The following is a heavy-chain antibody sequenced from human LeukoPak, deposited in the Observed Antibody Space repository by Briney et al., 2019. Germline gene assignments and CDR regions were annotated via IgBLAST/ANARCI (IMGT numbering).Heavy chain of an antibody. CDR3: ATDTPSSPFDF. J-gene: IGHJ4*02. Sequence: PGGSLRLSCAASRFSFSSFAMSWVRQAPGEGLEWLSSISTGGDGTYYADSVKGRFTVSRDKSMNTLYLQMDRLRVDDTALYYCATDTPSSPFDFWGQGTLVIVSS. CDR1: RFSFSSFA. D-gene: IGHD6-6*01. V-gene: IGHV3-23*01. CDR2: ISTGGDGT.